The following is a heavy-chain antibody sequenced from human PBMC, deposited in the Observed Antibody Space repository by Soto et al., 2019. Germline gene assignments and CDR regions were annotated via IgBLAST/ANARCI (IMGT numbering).Heavy chain of an antibody. Sequence: EVQLVESGGGLVQPGGSLRLSCAASGFTFNNYWMHWVRQAPGKELVWVSRIKGDGSSTNSADFVQGRFTISRDNAKNTLYLEMNSLRAEDTAVYHCARGGLYAYYQDHWGQGTLVTVSS. CDR2: IKGDGSST. V-gene: IGHV3-74*01. J-gene: IGHJ4*02. CDR1: GFTFNNYW. D-gene: IGHD3-16*01. CDR3: ARGGLYAYYQDH.